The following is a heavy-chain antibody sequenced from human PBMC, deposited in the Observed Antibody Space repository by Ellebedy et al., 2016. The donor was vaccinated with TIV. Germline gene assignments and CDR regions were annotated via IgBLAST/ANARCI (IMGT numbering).Heavy chain of an antibody. D-gene: IGHD3-16*02. Sequence: AASVKVSCKASGVTFSGYAMNWVRQAPGQGLEWMGGVIPLFGPPIYAENFQGRVTITADESTGMAYLELSGLRSEDTALYFCARSHTHYDYVGGTYRPTTFFDYWGQGTQVTVSS. CDR2: VIPLFGPP. J-gene: IGHJ4*02. CDR1: GVTFSGYA. CDR3: ARSHTHYDYVGGTYRPTTFFDY. V-gene: IGHV1-69*13.